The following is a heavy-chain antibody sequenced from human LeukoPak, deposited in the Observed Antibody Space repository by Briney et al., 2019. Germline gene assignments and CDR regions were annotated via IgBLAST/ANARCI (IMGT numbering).Heavy chain of an antibody. CDR2: MNPNSGNT. Sequence: ASVKVSCKASGYTFTSYDINWVRQATGQGLEWMGWMNPNSGNTGYAQKFQGRVTMTRNTSISTAYMELSSLRSEDTAVYYCARACDFDWLWGVSHYNWFDPWGQGTLVTVSS. CDR1: GYTFTSYD. CDR3: ARACDFDWLWGVSHYNWFDP. D-gene: IGHD3-9*01. V-gene: IGHV1-8*01. J-gene: IGHJ5*02.